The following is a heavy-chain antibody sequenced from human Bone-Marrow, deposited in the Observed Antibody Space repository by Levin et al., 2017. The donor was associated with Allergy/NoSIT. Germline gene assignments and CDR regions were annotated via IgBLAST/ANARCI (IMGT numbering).Heavy chain of an antibody. D-gene: IGHD2-21*02. CDR1: GYTFSRYY. CDR3: ARTALKYYYYMDV. V-gene: IGHV1-46*03. J-gene: IGHJ6*03. Sequence: GESLKISCEASGYTFSRYYIHWVRQAPGQGLEWLGIINAGGGSTTYAQKFQGRVIMTRDTSTSTVYMELSSLRSEDTAVYYCARTALKYYYYMDVWGKGTTVTVSS. CDR2: INAGGGST.